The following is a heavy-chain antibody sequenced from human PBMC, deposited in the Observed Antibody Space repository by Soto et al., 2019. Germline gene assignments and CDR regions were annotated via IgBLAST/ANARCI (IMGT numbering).Heavy chain of an antibody. Sequence: QVDLVQSGAEVKKPGASVKMSCKSSGYRLSNYYMHWVRQAPGQGGEWMGIVNPSDGRANYARKFQGRVTMTWDTSTTTLYMEVNSLRSDDTAIYYGARAELIVAGQAFDSWGQGTLVTVSS. CDR1: GYRLSNYY. V-gene: IGHV1-46*01. CDR2: VNPSDGRA. D-gene: IGHD5-12*01. CDR3: ARAELIVAGQAFDS. J-gene: IGHJ4*02.